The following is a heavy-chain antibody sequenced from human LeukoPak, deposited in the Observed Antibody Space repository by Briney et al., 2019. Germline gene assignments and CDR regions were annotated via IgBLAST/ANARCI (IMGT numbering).Heavy chain of an antibody. V-gene: IGHV3-21*01. D-gene: IGHD2-15*01. CDR3: ARVGRSGTYYYYNYMDV. CDR1: EFIFSSYG. CDR2: ISIRSTYI. J-gene: IGHJ6*03. Sequence: PGGSLRLSCAASEFIFSSYGMSWVRQAPGKGLEWVSSISIRSTYIYYADSVKGRFTISRDDAKNSLYLQMDSLRADDTAVYCCARVGRSGTYYYYNYMDVWGKGTTVTISS.